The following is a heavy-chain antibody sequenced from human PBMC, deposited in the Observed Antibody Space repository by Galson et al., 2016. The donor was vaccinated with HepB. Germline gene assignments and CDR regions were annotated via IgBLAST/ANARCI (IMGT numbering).Heavy chain of an antibody. D-gene: IGHD2-21*02. CDR2: INSGRTT. CDR1: GFTFGNYA. V-gene: IGHV3-23*01. Sequence: SLRLSCAASGFTFGNYAMCWIRQAPGKGLEWVAGINSGRTTYYAEPVKGRFTISRDNSQKTLYLQMNSLRAEDTAVYYCAKDPTYQSLGVVTYLDYGMDVWGQGTTVTVSS. CDR3: AKDPTYQSLGVVTYLDYGMDV. J-gene: IGHJ6*02.